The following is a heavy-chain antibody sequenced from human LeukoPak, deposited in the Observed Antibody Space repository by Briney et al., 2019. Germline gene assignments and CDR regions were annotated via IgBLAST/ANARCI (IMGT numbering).Heavy chain of an antibody. V-gene: IGHV1-18*01. Sequence: ASVKVSCKASGYTFTIYGISWVREAPGQGLEWMGWISAYNGNTNYAQKLQGRVTMTTDALMSTAYMELRSLKSDDTAVYYCARAAPGYDSSPTQFDYWGQGTLVTVSS. J-gene: IGHJ4*02. CDR2: ISAYNGNT. D-gene: IGHD3-22*01. CDR3: ARAAPGYDSSPTQFDY. CDR1: GYTFTIYG.